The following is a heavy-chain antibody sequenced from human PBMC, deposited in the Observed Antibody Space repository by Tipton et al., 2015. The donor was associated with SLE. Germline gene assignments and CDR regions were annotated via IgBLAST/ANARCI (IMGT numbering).Heavy chain of an antibody. V-gene: IGHV4-59*01. CDR3: AGYSSGWYNY. Sequence: LRLSCTVSGGSISSYYWSWIRQPPGKGLEWIGYIYYSGSTNYNPSLKSRVTISVDTSKNQFSLKLSSVTAADTAVYYCAGYSSGWYNYWGQGTLVTVSS. J-gene: IGHJ4*02. CDR1: GGSISSYY. CDR2: IYYSGST. D-gene: IGHD6-19*01.